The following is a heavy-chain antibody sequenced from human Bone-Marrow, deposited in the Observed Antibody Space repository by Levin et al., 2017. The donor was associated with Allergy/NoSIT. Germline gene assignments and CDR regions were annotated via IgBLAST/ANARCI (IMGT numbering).Heavy chain of an antibody. J-gene: IGHJ4*02. CDR3: TTNGLQYFSDY. CDR2: IISMSGGGTR. V-gene: IGHV3-15*01. Sequence: PGESLKISCAASGISFTDAWMNWVRQAPGKGLEWVASIISMSGGGTRNYAAPVKGRFTISRDDSKNTVYLQMDSLKPDDTAVYYCTTNGLQYFSDYWGQGTLVTVSS. CDR1: GISFTDAW. D-gene: IGHD3-9*01.